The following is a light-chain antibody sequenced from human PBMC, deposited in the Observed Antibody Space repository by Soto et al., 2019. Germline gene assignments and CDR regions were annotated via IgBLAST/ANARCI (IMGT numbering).Light chain of an antibody. CDR3: QQYGSSPFT. CDR1: QSVSSSY. J-gene: IGKJ4*01. V-gene: IGKV3-20*01. CDR2: GAS. Sequence: EIVLTQSPGTLSLSPGERATLSCRVSQSVSSSYLAWYQQKPGQAPRLLIYGASSRATGIPDRFSGSGSGTDFTLTISRLEPEDFAVYYCQQYGSSPFTFGGGTKV.